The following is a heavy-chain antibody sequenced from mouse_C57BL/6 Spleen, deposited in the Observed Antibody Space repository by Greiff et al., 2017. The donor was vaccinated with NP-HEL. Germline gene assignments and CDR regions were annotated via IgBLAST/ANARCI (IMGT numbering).Heavy chain of an antibody. V-gene: IGHV10-1*01. CDR3: VRGAYYSYYYAMDY. CDR2: IRSKSNNYAT. Sequence: EVKLQESGGGLVQPKGSLKLSCAASGFSFNTYAMNWVRQAPGKGLEWVARIRSKSNNYATYYADSVKDRFTISRDDSESMLYLQMNNLKTEDTAMYYCVRGAYYSYYYAMDYWGQGTSVTVSS. CDR1: GFSFNTYA. J-gene: IGHJ4*01. D-gene: IGHD2-10*01.